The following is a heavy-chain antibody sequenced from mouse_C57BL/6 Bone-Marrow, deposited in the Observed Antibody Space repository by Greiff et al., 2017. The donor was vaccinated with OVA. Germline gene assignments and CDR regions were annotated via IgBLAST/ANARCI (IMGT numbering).Heavy chain of an antibody. CDR1: GYTFTSYW. CDR3: ARDSITTEAMDY. CDR2: IDPSDSYT. Sequence: QVQLQQSGAELVMPGASVKLSCKASGYTFTSYWMHWVKQRPGQGPEWIGEIDPSDSYTNYNQKFKGKSTLTVDKSSSTAYMQLSSLTSEDSAVYYCARDSITTEAMDYWGQGTSVTVSS. J-gene: IGHJ4*01. V-gene: IGHV1-69*01. D-gene: IGHD1-2*01.